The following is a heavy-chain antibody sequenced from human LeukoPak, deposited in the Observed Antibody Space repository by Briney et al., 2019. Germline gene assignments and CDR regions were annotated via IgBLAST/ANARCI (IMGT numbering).Heavy chain of an antibody. V-gene: IGHV4-34*01. CDR2: INHSGST. J-gene: IGHJ6*03. Sequence: PSETLSLTCAVYGGSFSGYYWSWIRQPPGKGLEWIGEINHSGSTNYNPSLKSRVTISVDTSKNQFSLKLSSATAADTAVYYCARSYSSSWWSNYYYYMDVWGKGTTVTISS. D-gene: IGHD6-13*01. CDR1: GGSFSGYY. CDR3: ARSYSSSWWSNYYYYMDV.